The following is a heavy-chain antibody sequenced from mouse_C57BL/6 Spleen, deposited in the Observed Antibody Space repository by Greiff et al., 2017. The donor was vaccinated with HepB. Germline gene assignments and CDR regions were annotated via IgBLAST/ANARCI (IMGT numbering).Heavy chain of an antibody. CDR2: ISDGGSYT. CDR1: GFTFSSYA. J-gene: IGHJ2*01. V-gene: IGHV5-4*03. D-gene: IGHD1-1*01. Sequence: EVKLMESGGGLVKPGGSLKLSCAASGFTFSSYAMSWVRQTPEKRLEWVATISDGGSYTYYPDNVKGRFTISRDNAKNNLYLQMGHLKSEDTAMYYCARALDYGSVFDYWGQGTTLTVSS. CDR3: ARALDYGSVFDY.